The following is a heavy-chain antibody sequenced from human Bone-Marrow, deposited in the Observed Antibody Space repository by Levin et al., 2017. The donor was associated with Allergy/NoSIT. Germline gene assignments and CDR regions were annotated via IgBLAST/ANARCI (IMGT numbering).Heavy chain of an antibody. J-gene: IGHJ6*02. D-gene: IGHD5-18*01. Sequence: QRGESLKISCAASGFTFNSYDMHWVRQAPGKGLEWVARISYGGNNQYYADSVRGRFTISRDNSKNTLFLQMNNLRPEDTAVYFCAKAAGNTGYGMDVWGQGTTVSVSS. CDR3: AKAAGNTGYGMDV. CDR1: GFTFNSYD. V-gene: IGHV3-30*18. CDR2: ISYGGNNQ.